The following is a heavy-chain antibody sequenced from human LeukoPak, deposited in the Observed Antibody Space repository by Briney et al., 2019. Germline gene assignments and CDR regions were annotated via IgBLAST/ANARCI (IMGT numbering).Heavy chain of an antibody. D-gene: IGHD3-22*01. CDR1: GFTFSSYG. V-gene: IGHV3-30*03. CDR3: ARGLFGSHYYDSSVGNWLDP. CDR2: ISYDGSNK. Sequence: GGSLRLSCAASGFTFSSYGMHWVRQAPGKGLEWVAVISYDGSNKYYADSVKGRFTISRDNSKNTLYLQMNSLRAEDTAVYYCARGLFGSHYYDSSVGNWLDPWGQGTLVTVSS. J-gene: IGHJ5*02.